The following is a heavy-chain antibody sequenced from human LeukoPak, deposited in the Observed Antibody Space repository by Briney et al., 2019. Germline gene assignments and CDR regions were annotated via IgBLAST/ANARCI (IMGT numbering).Heavy chain of an antibody. D-gene: IGHD3-16*01. V-gene: IGHV4-30-4*01. Sequence: SETLSLTCTVSGGSISSGDYYWRWVRQPPGKGLEWIGYIYYSGSTYYNPSLKSRFTISVDTSKNQFSLKLSSVTAADTAVYYCAVLSRGVHSSDYWGQGTLVTVSS. CDR3: AVLSRGVHSSDY. CDR2: IYYSGST. J-gene: IGHJ4*02. CDR1: GGSISSGDYY.